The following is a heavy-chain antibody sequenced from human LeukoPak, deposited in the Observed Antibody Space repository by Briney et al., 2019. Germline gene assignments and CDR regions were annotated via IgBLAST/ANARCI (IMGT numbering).Heavy chain of an antibody. CDR1: GXSIRSNRNY. CDR3: ARHLYGDYGTLDF. J-gene: IGHJ4*02. CDR2: VYYSGGS. V-gene: IGHV4-39*01. D-gene: IGHD4-17*01. Sequence: SETLSLTCSVSGXSIRSNRNYWGWIRQPPGKGLEWVGSVYYSGGSYYNPSLKSRVTISIDTSKNQFSLKLSSVTAADTAVYYCARHLYGDYGTLDFWGQGTLVTVSS.